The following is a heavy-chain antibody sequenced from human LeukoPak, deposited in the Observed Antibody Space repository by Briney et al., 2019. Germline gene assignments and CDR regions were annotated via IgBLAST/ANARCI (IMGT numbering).Heavy chain of an antibody. CDR1: GFTFSIYG. J-gene: IGHJ6*02. CDR3: ARRYCSSTGCYMGYDYYGMDV. V-gene: IGHV3-33*01. D-gene: IGHD2-2*02. Sequence: PGRSLRLSCAASGFTFSIYGMQWVRQAPGKGLEWVALIWSDGSETYYADSVKGRFTISRDNSKNTLYLQMNGLRAEDTAVHYCARRYCSSTGCYMGYDYYGMDVWGQGTTVTVSS. CDR2: IWSDGSET.